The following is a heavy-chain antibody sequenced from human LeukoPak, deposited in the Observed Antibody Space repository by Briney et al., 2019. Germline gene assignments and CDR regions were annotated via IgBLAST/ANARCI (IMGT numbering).Heavy chain of an antibody. D-gene: IGHD6-13*01. Sequence: HGESLKISCKGSGYSFTSYWIGWVRQLPGKGLEWMGIIYPGDSDTRYSPSFQGQVTISADKSISTAYLQWSSLKASDTAMYYCARPIAAAGTGWFDPWGQGTLVTVSS. J-gene: IGHJ5*02. CDR3: ARPIAAAGTGWFDP. V-gene: IGHV5-51*01. CDR1: GYSFTSYW. CDR2: IYPGDSDT.